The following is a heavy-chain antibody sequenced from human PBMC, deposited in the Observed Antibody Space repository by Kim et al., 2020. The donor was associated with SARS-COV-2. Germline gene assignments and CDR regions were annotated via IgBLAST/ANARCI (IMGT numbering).Heavy chain of an antibody. CDR3: AIIGDYFDFWSGYYLITMDV. J-gene: IGHJ6*02. V-gene: IGHV4-39*01. Sequence: SETLSLTCTVSGGSISSSSYYWGWIRQPPGKGLEWIGTIYYNGSTYYNPSLKSRVTISVDTSENQFSLKLSSVTAADTAVYYCAIIGDYFDFWSGYYLITMDVWGQATTVTVSS. CDR1: GGSISSSSYY. CDR2: IYYNGST. D-gene: IGHD3-3*01.